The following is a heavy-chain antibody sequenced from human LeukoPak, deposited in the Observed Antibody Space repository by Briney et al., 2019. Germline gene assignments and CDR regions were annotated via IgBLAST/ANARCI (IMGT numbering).Heavy chain of an antibody. V-gene: IGHV1-46*01. CDR3: ARDPIAGPTSLDY. Sequence: ASVKVSCKASGYTFTSYYIHWVRQVPGQGLEWMGIINPSGGSTTYAQKFQGRVTMTRDTSTSTVYMDLSSLRSEDTAVYYCARDPIAGPTSLDYWGQGALVTVS. D-gene: IGHD1-26*01. J-gene: IGHJ4*02. CDR1: GYTFTSYY. CDR2: INPSGGST.